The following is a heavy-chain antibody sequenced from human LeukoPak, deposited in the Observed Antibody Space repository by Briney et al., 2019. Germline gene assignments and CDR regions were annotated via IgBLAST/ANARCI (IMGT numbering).Heavy chain of an antibody. CDR3: ARGGGDIVVYYFDY. CDR1: GGSISSGSYY. V-gene: IGHV4-61*02. J-gene: IGHJ4*02. Sequence: PSETLSLTCTVSGGSISSGSYYWSWIRQPAGKGLEWIGRIYTSGSTNYNPSLKSRVTISVDTSKNQFSLKLSSVTAADTAVYYCARGGGDIVVYYFDYWGQGTLVTVSS. CDR2: IYTSGST. D-gene: IGHD2-2*01.